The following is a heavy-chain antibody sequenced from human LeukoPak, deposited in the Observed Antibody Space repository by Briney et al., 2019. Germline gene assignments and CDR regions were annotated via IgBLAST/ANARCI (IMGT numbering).Heavy chain of an antibody. CDR1: GYTFTGYY. Sequence: VASVKVSCKASGYTFTGYYIHWVRQAPGQGLEWMGWVNPNSGGTSYAQKFQGRVTMTGDTSINTAYMELSRLRSDDTAVYYCARDGVFYYGSGSYSRSFYYYIDVWAKGTTVTVSS. V-gene: IGHV1-2*02. CDR3: ARDGVFYYGSGSYSRSFYYYIDV. D-gene: IGHD3-10*01. CDR2: VNPNSGGT. J-gene: IGHJ6*03.